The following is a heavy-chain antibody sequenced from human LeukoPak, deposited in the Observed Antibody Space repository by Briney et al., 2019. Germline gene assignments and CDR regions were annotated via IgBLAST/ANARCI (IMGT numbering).Heavy chain of an antibody. Sequence: ASVKVSCKASGYTFTGYYIHWVRQAPGQGLEWMGWINPNSGGTNFAQKFQGRVTMTRDTSITTAYMELSRLRSDDTAVYYCARVFRSITARLDFDYWGQGTLVIVSS. V-gene: IGHV1-2*02. CDR1: GYTFTGYY. CDR3: ARVFRSITARLDFDY. J-gene: IGHJ4*02. D-gene: IGHD6-6*01. CDR2: INPNSGGT.